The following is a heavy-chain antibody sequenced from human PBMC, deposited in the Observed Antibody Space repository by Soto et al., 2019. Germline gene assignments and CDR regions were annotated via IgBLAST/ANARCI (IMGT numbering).Heavy chain of an antibody. CDR1: GFTFSSYS. V-gene: IGHV3-21*01. D-gene: IGHD1-1*01. CDR3: ARPLVQDWHDAGCFDY. CDR2: ISSSSSYI. J-gene: IGHJ4*02. Sequence: EVQLVESGGGLVKPGGSLRLSCAASGFTFSSYSMNWVRQAPGKGLEWVSSISSSSSYIYYADSVKGRFTISRDNAKNSLYLQMNSLRAEDTAVYYCARPLVQDWHDAGCFDYWGQGTLVTVSS.